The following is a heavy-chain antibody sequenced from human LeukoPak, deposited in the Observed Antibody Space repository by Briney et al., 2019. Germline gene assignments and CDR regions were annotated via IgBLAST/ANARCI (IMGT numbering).Heavy chain of an antibody. CDR3: AELGITMIGGV. J-gene: IGHJ6*04. CDR2: ISGSGGST. CDR1: GYTFTSYG. V-gene: IGHV3-23*01. Sequence: GASVKVSCKASGYTFTSYGISWVRQAPGMGLEWVSAISGSGGSTYYADSVKGRFTISRDNSKNTLYLQMNSLRAEDTAVYYCAELGITMIGGVWGKGTTVTISS. D-gene: IGHD3-10*02.